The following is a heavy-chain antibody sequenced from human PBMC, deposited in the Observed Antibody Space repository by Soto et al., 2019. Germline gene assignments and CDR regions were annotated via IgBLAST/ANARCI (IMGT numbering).Heavy chain of an antibody. CDR2: IKQDGTEI. CDR3: ARAGH. J-gene: IGHJ4*02. Sequence: GGSLRLSCAASGFTFSSYSMNGVRQAPGKGLEWVASIKQDGTEIYYVDSVKGRFTISRDNAKNSLYLQMNTLRAEDTAVYHCARAGHWGQGILVTVSS. CDR1: GFTFSSYS. V-gene: IGHV3-7*01.